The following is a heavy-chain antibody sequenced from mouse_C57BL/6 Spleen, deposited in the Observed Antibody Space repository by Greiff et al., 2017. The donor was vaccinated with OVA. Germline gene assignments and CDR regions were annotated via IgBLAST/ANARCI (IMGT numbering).Heavy chain of an antibody. CDR1: GFSLTSYA. V-gene: IGHV2-9-1*01. Sequence: VQGVESGPGLVAPSQSLSITCTVSGFSLTSYAISWVRQPPGKGLEWLGVIWTGGGTNYNSALKSRLSISKDNSKSQVFLKMNSLQTDDTARYYCARQDDGYFDYAMDYWGQGTSVTVSS. CDR3: ARQDDGYFDYAMDY. CDR2: IWTGGGT. J-gene: IGHJ4*01. D-gene: IGHD2-3*01.